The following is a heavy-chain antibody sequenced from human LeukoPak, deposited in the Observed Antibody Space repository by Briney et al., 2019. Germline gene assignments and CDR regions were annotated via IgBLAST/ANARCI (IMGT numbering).Heavy chain of an antibody. V-gene: IGHV1-46*01. CDR1: GYTFTSYY. CDR2: INPSGGST. J-gene: IGHJ6*02. Sequence: ASVKVSCKASGYTFTSYYMHWVQQAPGQGLEWMGIINPSGGSTSYAQKFQGRVTMTRDTSTSTVYMELSSLRPEDTAVYYCATLYCSSTSCYGPRPFNYGMDVWGQGTTVTVSS. D-gene: IGHD2-2*01. CDR3: ATLYCSSTSCYGPRPFNYGMDV.